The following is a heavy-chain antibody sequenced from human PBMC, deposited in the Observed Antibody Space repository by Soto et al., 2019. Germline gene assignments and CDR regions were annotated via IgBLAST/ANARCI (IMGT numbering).Heavy chain of an antibody. CDR1: GGSISSSNW. D-gene: IGHD5-18*01. J-gene: IGHJ6*02. CDR2: IYHSGST. V-gene: IGHV4-4*02. CDR3: ARAWPSVDSYGSGVMDV. Sequence: QVQLQESGPGLVKPSGTLSVTCAVSGGSISSSNWWNWVRQPPGKGLEWIGEIYHSGSTNYTPSLRSRVTISLDKSKNQFSPRVKSVTAADTAEYYCARAWPSVDSYGSGVMDVWGQGTTVTVSS.